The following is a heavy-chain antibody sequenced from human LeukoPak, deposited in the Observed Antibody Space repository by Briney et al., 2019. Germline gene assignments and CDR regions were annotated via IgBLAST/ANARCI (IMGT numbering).Heavy chain of an antibody. CDR2: ISAYNGNT. Sequence: ASVKVSCKASGYTFTSYGISWVRQAPGQGLEWMGWISAYNGNTNYAQKLQGRVTMTTDTSTSTAYMELRSLRSDDTAVYYCARDPASGYSSSWYSHFDYWGQGTLVTVSS. V-gene: IGHV1-18*01. J-gene: IGHJ4*02. CDR1: GYTFTSYG. CDR3: ARDPASGYSSSWYSHFDY. D-gene: IGHD6-13*01.